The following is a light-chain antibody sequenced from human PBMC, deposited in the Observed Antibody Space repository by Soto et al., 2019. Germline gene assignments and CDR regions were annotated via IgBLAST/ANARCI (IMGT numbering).Light chain of an antibody. V-gene: IGKV1-9*01. CDR3: QQLNTYPWT. Sequence: SQLTQSPSSLSASVGDRVTITCRASQDISSYLAWYQQEPGKAPKLLIYAASTLQSGVPSRFSGSGSGTDFTLTISTLQPEDFATYYCQQLNTYPWTFGQGTKVDTK. CDR1: QDISSY. J-gene: IGKJ1*01. CDR2: AAS.